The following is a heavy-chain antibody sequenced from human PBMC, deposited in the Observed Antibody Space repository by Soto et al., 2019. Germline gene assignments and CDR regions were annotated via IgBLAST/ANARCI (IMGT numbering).Heavy chain of an antibody. J-gene: IGHJ4*02. D-gene: IGHD6-13*01. CDR3: ATVSRSRSPDY. Sequence: QVQLVQAGAEVKKPGASVKVSCKASGYTFTSYGISWVRQAPGHVLEWMGWISAYNGNTTYAQKLQGRVTMTTDTSPSTAYTARRTMRPADTAVSSSATVSRSRSPDYWRSGTLVTV. CDR2: ISAYNGNT. CDR1: GYTFTSYG. V-gene: IGHV1-18*01.